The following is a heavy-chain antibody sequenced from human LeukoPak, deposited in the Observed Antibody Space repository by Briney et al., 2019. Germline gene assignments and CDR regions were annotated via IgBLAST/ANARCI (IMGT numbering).Heavy chain of an antibody. V-gene: IGHV5-51*01. CDR3: ARPKTLGGYNYEFEF. CDR2: IYPGDSET. Sequence: GESLQISCKGSGYSFTDYWIGWVRQMPGKGLEWMGTIYPGDSETRYSPSFQGQVTFSADKSISTAYMQWSSLKASDTAIYYCARPKTLGGYNYEFEFWGQGTLVTVSS. J-gene: IGHJ4*02. D-gene: IGHD5-18*01. CDR1: GYSFTDYW.